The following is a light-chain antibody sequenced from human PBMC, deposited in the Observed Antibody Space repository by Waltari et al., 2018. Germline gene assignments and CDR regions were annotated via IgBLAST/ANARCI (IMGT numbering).Light chain of an antibody. J-gene: IGLJ1*01. CDR3: SSYGGSNNYV. Sequence: QSALTQPPSASGSPGQSVTISCTGTSNDIGSYTYVSWYQQYPGKAPKLIIYEVFQRPTGVPDRFSGSKSGNTASLTVSGLQIEDEADYYCSSYGGSNNYVFGTGTKITVL. CDR2: EVF. V-gene: IGLV2-8*01. CDR1: SNDIGSYTY.